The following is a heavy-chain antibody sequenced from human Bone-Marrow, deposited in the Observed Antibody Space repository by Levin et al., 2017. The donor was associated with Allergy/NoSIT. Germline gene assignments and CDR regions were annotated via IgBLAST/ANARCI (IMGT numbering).Heavy chain of an antibody. CDR3: ASWGGVAVDGFRSGPLDF. J-gene: IGHJ4*02. V-gene: IGHV3-30*03. CDR2: ISHDGSKS. CDR1: GFTFSDYD. D-gene: IGHD6-19*01. Sequence: PGGSLRLSCAASGFTFSDYDIHCLRQAPGKGLEWVAIISHDGSKSDYAESVKGRFTISRDNSRDTMYLQMNNLRTEDTAVYYCASWGGVAVDGFRSGPLDFWGQGTLVTVSS.